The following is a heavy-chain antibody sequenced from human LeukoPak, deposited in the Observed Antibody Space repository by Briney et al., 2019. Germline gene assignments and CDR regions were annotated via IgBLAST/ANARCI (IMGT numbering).Heavy chain of an antibody. CDR3: ARVSGDSSGSPYGMDV. Sequence: GGSLRLSCAASGLTFSSYGMHWVRQAPGKGLEWVAVIWYDGSNKYYADSVKGRFTISRDNSKNTLYLQMNSLRAEDTAVYYCARVSGDSSGSPYGMDVWGQGTTVTVSS. V-gene: IGHV3-33*01. CDR2: IWYDGSNK. CDR1: GLTFSSYG. J-gene: IGHJ6*02. D-gene: IGHD3-22*01.